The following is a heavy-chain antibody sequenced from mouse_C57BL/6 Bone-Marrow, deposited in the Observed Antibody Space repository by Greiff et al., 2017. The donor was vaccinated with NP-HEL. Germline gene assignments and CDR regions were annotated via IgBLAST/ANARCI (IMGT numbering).Heavy chain of an antibody. Sequence: QVQLKQSGPGILQSSQTLSLTCSFSGFSLSTSGMGVSWIRQPSGKGLEWLAHIYWDDDKRYNPSLKSRLTISKDTSRNQVFLKITSVDTADTATYYCARRELTGVSYWYFDVWGTGTTVTVSS. CDR1: GFSLSTSGMG. V-gene: IGHV8-12*01. J-gene: IGHJ1*03. CDR2: IYWDDDK. D-gene: IGHD4-1*01. CDR3: ARRELTGVSYWYFDV.